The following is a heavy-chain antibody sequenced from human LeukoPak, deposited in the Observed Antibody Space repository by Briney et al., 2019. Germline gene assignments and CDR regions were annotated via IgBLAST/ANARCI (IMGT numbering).Heavy chain of an antibody. Sequence: VASVTVSCKASGYTFTSYGISWVRQAPGQGLEWMGWISAYNGNTNYAQKLQGRVTMTTDTSTSTAYMELRSLRSDDTAVYYCARDRASYYYDGSDYWGQGTLVTVSS. V-gene: IGHV1-18*01. CDR2: ISAYNGNT. J-gene: IGHJ4*02. CDR3: ARDRASYYYDGSDY. D-gene: IGHD3-22*01. CDR1: GYTFTSYG.